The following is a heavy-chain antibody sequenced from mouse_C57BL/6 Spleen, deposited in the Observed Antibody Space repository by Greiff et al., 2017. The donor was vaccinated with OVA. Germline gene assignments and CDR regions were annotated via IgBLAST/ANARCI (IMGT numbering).Heavy chain of an antibody. D-gene: IGHD2-4*01. CDR2: ISYGGSN. CDR3: TREGDYVNYFDY. Sequence: EVKLVESGPGLVKPSQSLSLSCSVSGYSITSGYYWYWIRQLPGNQLEWMGYISYGGSNNYNPSLKNRISITRDTAKTQVLLKMNSVSTDDTATYFGTREGDYVNYFDYWGQGTPLTVSS. CDR1: GYSITSGYY. V-gene: IGHV3-6*01. J-gene: IGHJ2*01.